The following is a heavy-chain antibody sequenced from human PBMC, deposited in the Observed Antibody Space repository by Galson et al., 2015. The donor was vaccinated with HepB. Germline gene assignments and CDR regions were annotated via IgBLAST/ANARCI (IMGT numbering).Heavy chain of an antibody. CDR1: GFILTTYS. CDR3: ARLSILDSVWGTYRHYYFDY. V-gene: IGHV3-48*01. D-gene: IGHD3-16*02. CDR2: ISSNSRTI. Sequence: SLRLSCAASGFILTTYSMSWVRQAPGKGLEWVSYISSNSRTIYYADSVKGRFTISRDNAKNSLYLQMNSLRAEDTAVYYCARLSILDSVWGTYRHYYFDYWGQGTLVTVSS. J-gene: IGHJ4*02.